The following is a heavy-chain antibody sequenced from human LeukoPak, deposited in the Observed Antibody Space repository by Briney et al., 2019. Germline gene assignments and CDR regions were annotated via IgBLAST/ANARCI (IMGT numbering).Heavy chain of an antibody. CDR3: ARLYSSSWYHYYFDY. CDR2: IRYDGSNK. V-gene: IGHV3-30*02. D-gene: IGHD6-13*01. Sequence: GGSLRLSCAASGFTFSSYGMHWVRQAPGKGLEWVAFIRYDGSNKYYADSVKGRFTISRDNSKNTLYLQMNSLRAEDTAVYYCARLYSSSWYHYYFDYWGQGTLVTVSS. J-gene: IGHJ4*02. CDR1: GFTFSSYG.